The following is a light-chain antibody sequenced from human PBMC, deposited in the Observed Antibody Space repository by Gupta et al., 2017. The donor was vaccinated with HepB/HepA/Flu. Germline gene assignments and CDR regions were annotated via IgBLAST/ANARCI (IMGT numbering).Light chain of an antibody. Sequence: EIVMTQSPATLSVSPGERATLSCRASQSVGNNFAWYQQKPGQAPRRLIYGASTRATGIPARFSGSGSGTEFTLSISSLQSVDFALYYCQQYGNWPLTFGGGTKVEIK. CDR1: QSVGNN. CDR3: QQYGNWPLT. J-gene: IGKJ4*01. V-gene: IGKV3-15*01. CDR2: GAS.